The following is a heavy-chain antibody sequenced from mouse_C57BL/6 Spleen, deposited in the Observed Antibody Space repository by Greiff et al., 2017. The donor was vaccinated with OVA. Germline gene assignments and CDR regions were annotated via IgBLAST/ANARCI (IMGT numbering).Heavy chain of an antibody. CDR3: ARWEGSNPRWYFDV. J-gene: IGHJ1*03. Sequence: QVQLQQPGAELVKPGASVKLSCKASGYTFTSYWMHWVKQRPGQGLEWIGMIHPNSGSTNYNEKFKSKATLTVDKSSSTAYMQLSSLTSEDSAVYYCARWEGSNPRWYFDVWGTGTTVTVSS. D-gene: IGHD1-1*01. CDR2: IHPNSGST. CDR1: GYTFTSYW. V-gene: IGHV1-64*01.